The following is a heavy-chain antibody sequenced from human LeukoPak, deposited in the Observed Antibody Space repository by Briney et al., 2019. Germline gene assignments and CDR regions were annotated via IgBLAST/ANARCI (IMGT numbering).Heavy chain of an antibody. CDR2: IKQDGSEK. CDR1: GFTFSSYW. CDR3: ARDLWFGELLADY. J-gene: IGHJ4*02. D-gene: IGHD3-10*01. V-gene: IGHV3-7*01. Sequence: PGGSLRLSCAASGFTFSSYWMSWVRQAPGKGLEWVANIKQDGSEKYYVDSVKGRLTISRDNAKNSLYLQMNSLRAEDTAVYYCARDLWFGELLADYWGQGTLVTVSS.